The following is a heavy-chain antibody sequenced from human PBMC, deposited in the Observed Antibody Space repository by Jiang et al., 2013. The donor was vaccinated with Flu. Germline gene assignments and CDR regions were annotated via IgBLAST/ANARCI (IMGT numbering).Heavy chain of an antibody. V-gene: IGHV3-15*01. J-gene: IGHJ5*02. Sequence: PGGSLRLSCAASGFTFSSAWMSWVRQAPGMGLEWVGRIKSKADGGTTDFAAPVKGRFTISRDDSKNILFLQMNSLKTEDTAVYYCTTSVAGLPWGQGTLVTVSS. CDR3: TTSVAGLP. CDR2: IKSKADGGTT. D-gene: IGHD6-19*01. CDR1: GFTFSSAW.